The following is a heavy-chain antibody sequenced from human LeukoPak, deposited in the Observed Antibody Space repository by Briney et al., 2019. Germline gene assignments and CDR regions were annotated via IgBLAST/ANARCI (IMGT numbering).Heavy chain of an antibody. D-gene: IGHD3-10*01. CDR1: GYTLTELS. CDR2: FDPEDGET. Sequence: ASVKVSCKVSGYTLTELSMHWVRQAPGKGLEWMGGFDPEDGETIYAQKFQGRVTMTEDTSTDTAYMELSSLRSEDTAVYYCATAHEIYYGSGRHEDAFDIWGRGTMVTVSS. V-gene: IGHV1-24*01. CDR3: ATAHEIYYGSGRHEDAFDI. J-gene: IGHJ3*02.